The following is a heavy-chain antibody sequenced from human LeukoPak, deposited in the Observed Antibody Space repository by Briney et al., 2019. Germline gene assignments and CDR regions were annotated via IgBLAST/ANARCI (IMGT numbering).Heavy chain of an antibody. CDR1: AYTFTGYY. Sequence: ASVKVSCKASAYTFTGYYMHWVRQAPGQGLEWMGWLNPNSAATSYAQKFQGRVTMTRDTSISTAYMELSTLTSDDTAVYYCARGGEWYYDSSTYRLFDYWGQGTLVTVSS. V-gene: IGHV1-2*02. CDR3: ARGGEWYYDSSTYRLFDY. J-gene: IGHJ4*02. D-gene: IGHD3-22*01. CDR2: LNPNSAAT.